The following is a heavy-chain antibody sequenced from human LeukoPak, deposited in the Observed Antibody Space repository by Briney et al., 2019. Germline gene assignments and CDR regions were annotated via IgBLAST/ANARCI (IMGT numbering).Heavy chain of an antibody. CDR3: ARDQYGGYVYNWFDP. J-gene: IGHJ5*02. Sequence: SETLSLTCTVSGGSISSGGYYWSWIRQHPGKGLEWIGYIYYSGSTYYNPSLKSRVTISVDTSKNQFSLKLSSATAADTAVYYCARDQYGGYVYNWFDPWGQGTLVTVSS. CDR1: GGSISSGGYY. CDR2: IYYSGST. D-gene: IGHD5-12*01. V-gene: IGHV4-31*03.